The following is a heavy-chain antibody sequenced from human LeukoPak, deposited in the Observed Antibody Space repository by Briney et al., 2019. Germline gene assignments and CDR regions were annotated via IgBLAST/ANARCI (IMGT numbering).Heavy chain of an antibody. CDR3: ARDGYYDSSGYSNDAFDI. CDR1: GYSFASYG. CDR2: VSGYDGRT. V-gene: IGHV1-18*01. J-gene: IGHJ3*02. Sequence: ASVKVSCKASGYSFASYGISWVRQAPGQGLKWMGWVSGYDGRTNYAQNLKGRVTVTAETSTSTVYMELSSLRSEDTAVYYCARDGYYDSSGYSNDAFDIWGQGTMVTVSS. D-gene: IGHD3-22*01.